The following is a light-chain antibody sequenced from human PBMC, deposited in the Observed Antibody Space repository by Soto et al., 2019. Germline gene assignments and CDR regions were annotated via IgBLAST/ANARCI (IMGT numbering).Light chain of an antibody. Sequence: QSALTQPASVSGSPGQSITISCTGTSSDVGGYNSVSCSQQHPDKAPKLMIYDVTNRPLGVSNRFSGSKSGNTASLTISGLQAEDEADYYCYSYTSSSTYVFGTGTKLTVL. V-gene: IGLV2-14*01. CDR2: DVT. CDR3: YSYTSSSTYV. J-gene: IGLJ1*01. CDR1: SSDVGGYNS.